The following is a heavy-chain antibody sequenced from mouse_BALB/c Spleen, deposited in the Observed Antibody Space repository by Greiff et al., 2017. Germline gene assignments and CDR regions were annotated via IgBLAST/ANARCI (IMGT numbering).Heavy chain of an antibody. Sequence: VQLQQSGPGLVKPSQSLSLTCTVTGYSITSDYAWNWIRQFPGNKLEWMGYISYSGSTSYNPSLKSRISITRDTSKNQFFLQLNSVTTEDTATYYCARSAWSLFDYWGQGTTLTVSS. J-gene: IGHJ2*01. V-gene: IGHV3-2*02. D-gene: IGHD1-1*02. CDR2: ISYSGST. CDR3: ARSAWSLFDY. CDR1: GYSITSDYA.